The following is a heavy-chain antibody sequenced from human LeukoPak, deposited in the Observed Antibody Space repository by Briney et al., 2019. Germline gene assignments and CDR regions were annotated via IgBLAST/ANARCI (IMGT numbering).Heavy chain of an antibody. CDR2: IYHSGST. CDR3: ARSRAEYSGSYPYYFDY. Sequence: SQTLSLTCTVSGGSISSGGYYWSWIRQPPGKGLEWIGYIYHSGSTYYNPSLKSRVTISVDRSKNQFSLKLSSVTAADTAVYYCARSRAEYSGSYPYYFDYWGQGTLVTVSS. D-gene: IGHD1-26*01. V-gene: IGHV4-30-2*01. J-gene: IGHJ4*02. CDR1: GGSISSGGYY.